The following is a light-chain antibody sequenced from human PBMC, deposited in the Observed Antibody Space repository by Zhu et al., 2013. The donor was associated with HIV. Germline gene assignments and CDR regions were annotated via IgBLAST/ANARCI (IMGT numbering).Light chain of an antibody. CDR3: QSYDSTLSGSGV. J-gene: IGLJ3*02. V-gene: IGLV1-40*01. CDR1: SSNIGAGFD. CDR2: GST. Sequence: QSVLTQPPSVSGAPGQSITISCTGTSSNIGAGFDVNWYQQFPGTAPKALIYGSTNRPSGVPGRFSGSKSGTSASLAITGLQAEDEADYYCQSYDSTLSGSGVFGGGTKLIVL.